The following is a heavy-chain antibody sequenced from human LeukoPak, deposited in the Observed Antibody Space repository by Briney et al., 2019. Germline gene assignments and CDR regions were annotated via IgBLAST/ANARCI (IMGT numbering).Heavy chain of an antibody. CDR2: ISWDGGST. Sequence: SGGSLRLSCAASGFTFDDYAMHWVRQAPGKGLEWASLISWDGGSTYYADFVKGRFTISRDNSKNSLYLQMNSLRAEDTALYYCAKGSSWYGRYYFDYWGQGTLVTVSS. J-gene: IGHJ4*02. V-gene: IGHV3-43D*03. CDR1: GFTFDDYA. D-gene: IGHD6-13*01. CDR3: AKGSSWYGRYYFDY.